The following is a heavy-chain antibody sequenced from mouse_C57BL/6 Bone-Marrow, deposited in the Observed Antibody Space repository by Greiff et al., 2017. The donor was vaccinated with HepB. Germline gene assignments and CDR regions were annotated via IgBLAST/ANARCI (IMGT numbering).Heavy chain of an antibody. V-gene: IGHV10-3*01. J-gene: IGHJ3*01. CDR1: GFTFNTYA. D-gene: IGHD2-5*01. CDR3: VRGAGYSNWFAY. Sequence: EVQLVESGGGLVQPQGSLKLSCAASGFTFNTYAMHWVRQAPGKGLEWVARIRSKSSNYATYYADSVNDRFTISRDDSQSMLYLQMNNLKTEDTAMYYCVRGAGYSNWFAYWGQGTLVTVSA. CDR2: IRSKSSNYAT.